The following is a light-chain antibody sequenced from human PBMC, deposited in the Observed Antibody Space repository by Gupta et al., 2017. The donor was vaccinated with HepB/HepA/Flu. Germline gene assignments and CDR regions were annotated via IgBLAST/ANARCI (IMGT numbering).Light chain of an antibody. Sequence: QSVLTQTPSASGTPGQGVTIPCSGSSSNIGSKYVSWYQQLPGTAPKLLIYRNNQRPSGVPGRFSCSKSGTSASLAISGLRSEDEANYYCAAWDDSLSGRVFGGGTKLTVL. J-gene: IGLJ3*02. V-gene: IGLV1-47*01. CDR3: AAWDDSLSGRV. CDR1: SSNIGSKY. CDR2: RNN.